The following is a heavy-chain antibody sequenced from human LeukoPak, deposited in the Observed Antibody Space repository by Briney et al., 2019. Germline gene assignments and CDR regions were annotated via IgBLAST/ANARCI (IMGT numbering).Heavy chain of an antibody. Sequence: SETLSLTCAVYGESLSNSFWNWIRQSPGKGLEWIGEINHSGGTNYNPSLKSRVSMSIDTYKKQFSLRLTSVTAADTAVYFCASTRGSYSGNEDFDYWGQGALVTVSS. D-gene: IGHD5-12*01. CDR2: INHSGGT. J-gene: IGHJ4*02. CDR1: GESLSNSF. V-gene: IGHV4-34*01. CDR3: ASTRGSYSGNEDFDY.